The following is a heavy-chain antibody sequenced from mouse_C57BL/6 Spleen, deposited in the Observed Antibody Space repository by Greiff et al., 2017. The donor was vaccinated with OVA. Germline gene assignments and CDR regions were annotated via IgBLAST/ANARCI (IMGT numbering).Heavy chain of an antibody. J-gene: IGHJ3*01. CDR2: IDPENGDT. V-gene: IGHV14-4*01. Sequence: VQLQQSGAELVRPGASVKLSCTASGFNIKDDYMHWVKQRPEQGLEWIGWIDPENGDTEYASKFQGKATITADQSSNTAYLQLSSLTSEDTAVYYCTTSSGYVGFADWGQGTLVTVSA. D-gene: IGHD3-2*02. CDR1: GFNIKDDY. CDR3: TTSSGYVGFAD.